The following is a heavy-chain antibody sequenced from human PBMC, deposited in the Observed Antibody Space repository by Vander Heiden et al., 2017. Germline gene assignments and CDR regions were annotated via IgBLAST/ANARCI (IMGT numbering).Heavy chain of an antibody. Sequence: GLEWMGIINPSGCSTSYAQKFQGRVTMTRDTSTSTVYMELSSRRSEDTAVYYGARGRYRSGWLTSPDYWGQGTRGTVSS. CDR3: ARGRYRSGWLTSPDY. V-gene: IGHV1-46*01. D-gene: IGHD6-19*01. CDR2: INPSGCST. J-gene: IGHJ4*02.